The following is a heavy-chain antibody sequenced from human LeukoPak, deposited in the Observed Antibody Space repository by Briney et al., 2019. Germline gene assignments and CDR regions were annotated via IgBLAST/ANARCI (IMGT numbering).Heavy chain of an antibody. D-gene: IGHD6-19*01. CDR1: GYSFTSYW. CDR2: IYPGDSDT. CDR3: ARLLSSGWPLRLGPFDY. J-gene: IGHJ4*02. V-gene: IGHV5-51*01. Sequence: GESLKISCKGSGYSFTSYWIGWVRQMPGKGLAWMGIIYPGDSDTRYSPSFQGQVTISADKSISTAYLQWSSLKASDTAMYYCARLLSSGWPLRLGPFDYWGQGTLVTVSS.